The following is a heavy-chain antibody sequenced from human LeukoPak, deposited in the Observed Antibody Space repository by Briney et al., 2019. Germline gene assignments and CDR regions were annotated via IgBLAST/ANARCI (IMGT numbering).Heavy chain of an antibody. Sequence: GGFLRLSCAAFGFTVSSNYMSWVRQAPGKGLEWVSVIYSGGSTYYADSVKGRFTISRDNSKNTLYLQMNSLRAEDTAVYYCARDPGDSSGYYSIYWGQGTLVTVSS. J-gene: IGHJ4*02. CDR3: ARDPGDSSGYYSIY. CDR2: IYSGGST. D-gene: IGHD3-22*01. V-gene: IGHV3-66*01. CDR1: GFTVSSNY.